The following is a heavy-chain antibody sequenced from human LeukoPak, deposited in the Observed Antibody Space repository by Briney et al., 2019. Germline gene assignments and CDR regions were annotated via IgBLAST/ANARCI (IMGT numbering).Heavy chain of an antibody. V-gene: IGHV1-2*02. CDR3: ARDMCSSTSCHGYYYYGMDV. D-gene: IGHD2-2*01. J-gene: IGHJ6*02. CDR2: INPNSGGT. Sequence: GASVKVSCKASGYTFTGYYMHWVRQAPGQGLEWMGWINPNSGGTNYAQKFQGRVTMTRDTSISTAYMELSRLRSDDTAVYYCARDMCSSTSCHGYYYYGMDVWGQGTTVTVSS. CDR1: GYTFTGYY.